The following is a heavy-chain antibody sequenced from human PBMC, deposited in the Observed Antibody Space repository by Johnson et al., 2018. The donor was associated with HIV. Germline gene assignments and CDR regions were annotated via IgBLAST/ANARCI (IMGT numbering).Heavy chain of an antibody. J-gene: IGHJ3*02. D-gene: IGHD3-10*01. CDR1: GFTFSSYA. CDR2: ISYDGSNK. CDR3: ARGSEDPWGFYGSGGDAFDI. Sequence: QMLLVESGGGVVQPGRSLRPSCAASGFTFSSYAMLWVRQAPGKGLEWVAVISYDGSNKYYADSVKGRFTISRDNSKKPLYPQMNSLRAEDTAVYYCARGSEDPWGFYGSGGDAFDIWGQGTMVTVSS. V-gene: IGHV3-30*04.